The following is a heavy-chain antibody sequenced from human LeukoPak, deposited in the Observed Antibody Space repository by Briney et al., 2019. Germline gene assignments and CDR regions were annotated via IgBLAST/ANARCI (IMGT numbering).Heavy chain of an antibody. CDR1: GFTFSSYG. V-gene: IGHV3-30*02. Sequence: QSGGSLRLSCAASGFTFSSYGMHWVRQAPGKGLEWVAFIRYDGSNKYYADSVKGRFTISRDNSKNTLYLQMNSLRAEDTAVYYCAKVGISSGWTGFDYWGQGTLVTVSS. J-gene: IGHJ4*02. CDR2: IRYDGSNK. D-gene: IGHD6-19*01. CDR3: AKVGISSGWTGFDY.